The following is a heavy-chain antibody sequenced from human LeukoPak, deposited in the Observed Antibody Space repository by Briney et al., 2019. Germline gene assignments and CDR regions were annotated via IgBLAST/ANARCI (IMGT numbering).Heavy chain of an antibody. D-gene: IGHD6-19*01. Sequence: PGGSLRLSCAASGFTFSSYWMHWVRQAPGKGLVWVSRINSDGSSTSYADSVKGRFTISRDNAKNTLYLQMNSLRAEDTAVYYCAREYIAVAAYFDYWGQGTLVTVSS. CDR1: GFTFSSYW. J-gene: IGHJ4*02. CDR3: AREYIAVAAYFDY. CDR2: INSDGSST. V-gene: IGHV3-74*01.